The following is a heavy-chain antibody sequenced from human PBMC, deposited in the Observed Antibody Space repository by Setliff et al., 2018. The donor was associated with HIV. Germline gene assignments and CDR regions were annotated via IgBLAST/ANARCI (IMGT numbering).Heavy chain of an antibody. V-gene: IGHV1-69*10. CDR2: IIPMFGIA. Sequence: GASVKVSCKASGGTFSNYAITWVRQAPGQGLEWMGGIIPMFGIANHAQKFQGRVTITADTSTGTAYMELSSLRSEDTAVYYCARAYFSVDIKYMDVWGKGTTVTVSS. CDR1: GGTFSNYA. CDR3: ARAYFSVDIKYMDV. J-gene: IGHJ6*03. D-gene: IGHD5-12*01.